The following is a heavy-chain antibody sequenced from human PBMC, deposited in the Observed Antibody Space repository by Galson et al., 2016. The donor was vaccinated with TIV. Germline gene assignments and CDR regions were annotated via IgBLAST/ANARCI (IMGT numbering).Heavy chain of an antibody. CDR1: GGTFSSYA. V-gene: IGHV1-69*05. J-gene: IGHJ4*02. CDR3: ARARGYGGYEGSL. Sequence: SVKVSCKASGGTFSSYAFSWVRQAPGQGLEWMGRIIGMFGTTNYAQKFQGRITITTDELTSTAYMELSSLRSEDTAIYYCARARGYGGYEGSLWGQGTLVTVSS. CDR2: IIGMFGTT. D-gene: IGHD5-12*01.